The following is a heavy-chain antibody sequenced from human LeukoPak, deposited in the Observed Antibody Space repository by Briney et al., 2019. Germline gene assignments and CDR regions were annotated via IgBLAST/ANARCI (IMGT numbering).Heavy chain of an antibody. CDR3: ARDELEGNWFDP. J-gene: IGHJ5*02. Sequence: ASVKVSCKASGGTFSSYAISWVRQAPGQGLAWMGGIIPIFGTANYAQKFQGRVTITTDESTSTAYMELSSLRSEDTAVYYCARDELEGNWFDPWGQGTLVTISS. V-gene: IGHV1-69*05. CDR2: IIPIFGTA. D-gene: IGHD1-1*01. CDR1: GGTFSSYA.